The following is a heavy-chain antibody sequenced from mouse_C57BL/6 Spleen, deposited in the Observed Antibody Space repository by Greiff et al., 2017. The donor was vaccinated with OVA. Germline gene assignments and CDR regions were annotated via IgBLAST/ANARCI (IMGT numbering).Heavy chain of an antibody. CDR2: IYPGSGST. V-gene: IGHV1-55*01. D-gene: IGHD4-1*01. CDR3: ARSGETGRNYYC. Sequence: VQLQQPGAELVKPGASVKMSCKASGYTFTSYWITWVKQRPGQGLEWIGDIYPGSGSTNYNEKFKSKATLPVDTASITAYIQLSSLPSEDSAVYSCARSGETGRNYYCWGKGTTVTVSS. J-gene: IGHJ2*01. CDR1: GYTFTSYW.